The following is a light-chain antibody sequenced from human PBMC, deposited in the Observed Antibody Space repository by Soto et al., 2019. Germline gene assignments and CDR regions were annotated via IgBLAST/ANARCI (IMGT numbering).Light chain of an antibody. CDR2: EGT. CDR1: NNL. V-gene: IGLV2-14*02. Sequence: QSALTQPASVSGSPGQSITISCTGTNNLVSWYQQHPGKAPKVVVYEGTKRPSGVSNRFSGSKSGNTASLTISGLQAEDEADYYCSSYTSRSTHVFGTGTKVTVL. CDR3: SSYTSRSTHV. J-gene: IGLJ1*01.